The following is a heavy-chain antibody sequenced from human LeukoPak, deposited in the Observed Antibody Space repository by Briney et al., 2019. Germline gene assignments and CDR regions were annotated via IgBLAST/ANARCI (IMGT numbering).Heavy chain of an antibody. V-gene: IGHV3-30-3*01. Sequence: GGSLRLSCAASGFTFSSHVMHWVRQAPGKGLEWVAVISSDGSSKYYADSVKGRFTISRDNFKNTLYLQMKSLRAEDTAVYYCAREGTTIVVALDYWGQGTLVTVSS. CDR2: ISSDGSSK. J-gene: IGHJ4*02. CDR1: GFTFSSHV. CDR3: AREGTTIVVALDY. D-gene: IGHD3-22*01.